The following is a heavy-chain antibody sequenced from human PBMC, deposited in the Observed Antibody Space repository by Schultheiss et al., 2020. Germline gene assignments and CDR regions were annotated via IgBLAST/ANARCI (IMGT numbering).Heavy chain of an antibody. CDR1: GFTFDDYA. CDR3: ARDWPFTNYYDSSGYPQWDYGMDV. J-gene: IGHJ6*02. CDR2: ISSSGSTI. Sequence: GGSLRLSCAASGFTFDDYAMHWVRQAPGKGLEWVSYISSSGSTIYYADSVKGRFTISRDNAKNSLYLQMNSLRAEDTAVYYCARDWPFTNYYDSSGYPQWDYGMDVWGQGTTVTVSS. D-gene: IGHD3-22*01. V-gene: IGHV3-48*03.